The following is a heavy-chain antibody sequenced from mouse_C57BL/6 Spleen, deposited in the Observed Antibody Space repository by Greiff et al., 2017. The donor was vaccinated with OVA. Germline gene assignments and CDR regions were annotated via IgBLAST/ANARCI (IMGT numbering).Heavy chain of an antibody. J-gene: IGHJ4*01. CDR1: GYTFTTYP. D-gene: IGHD2-5*01. CDR2: FHPYNDDT. Sequence: VQLQQSGAELVKPGASVKMSCKASGYTFTTYPIKWMKQNPGKSLEWIGNFHPYNDDTKYNAQFKGKSTLTVEKSSSTVYLEISRSTADDAAVYYCAYYSNYYAMDYWGQGTSVTVSS. CDR3: AYYSNYYAMDY. V-gene: IGHV1-47*01.